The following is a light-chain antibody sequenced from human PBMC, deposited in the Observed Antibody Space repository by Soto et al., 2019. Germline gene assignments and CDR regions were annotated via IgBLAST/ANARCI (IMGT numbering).Light chain of an antibody. J-gene: IGLJ2*01. CDR1: ISNIGSNT. CDR2: SDD. Sequence: QPVLTQPPSASGTPGQRVTISCSGSISNIGSNTVNWYQQLPGTAPKLLIYSDDQRPSGVPDRFSGSKSDTSASLAISGLQSEDEADYYCAAWDDSLNGYVVFGGGTKLTVL. V-gene: IGLV1-44*01. CDR3: AAWDDSLNGYVV.